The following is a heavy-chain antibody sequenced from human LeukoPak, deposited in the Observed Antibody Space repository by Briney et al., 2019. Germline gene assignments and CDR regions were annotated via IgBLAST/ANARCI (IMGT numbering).Heavy chain of an antibody. V-gene: IGHV3-20*04. CDR1: GFTFDEYG. CDR3: ARAKVRGNVDY. CDR2: IRLNGGSS. Sequence: GGSLRLSCVASGFTFDEYGMSWVRQAPGKGLEWVSGIRLNGGSSGYAESVKGRFAISRDNAKNSLYLQMNSLRAEDTAVYYCARAKVRGNVDYWGQGTLVTVSS. D-gene: IGHD3-10*01. J-gene: IGHJ4*02.